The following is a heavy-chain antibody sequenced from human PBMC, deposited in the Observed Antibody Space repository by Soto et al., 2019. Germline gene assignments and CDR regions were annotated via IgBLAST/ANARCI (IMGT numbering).Heavy chain of an antibody. J-gene: IGHJ3*02. Sequence: GGSLRLSCAASGFTVSSTYMSWVRQAPGKGLEWVSVIYSGGSTYYADSVKGRFTISRHNSKNTLYLQMSSLRAEDTAVYYCARDVTMVRGVIKDAFDIWGQGTMVTVSS. D-gene: IGHD3-10*01. CDR3: ARDVTMVRGVIKDAFDI. V-gene: IGHV3-53*04. CDR2: IYSGGST. CDR1: GFTVSSTY.